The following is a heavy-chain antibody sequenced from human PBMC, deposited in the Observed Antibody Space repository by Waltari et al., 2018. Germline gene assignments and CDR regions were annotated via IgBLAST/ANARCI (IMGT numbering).Heavy chain of an antibody. CDR3: ATDDPLSGSYDY. V-gene: IGHV3-21*01. CDR2: ISSSSSYI. J-gene: IGHJ4*02. CDR1: GFTFSSYS. Sequence: EVQLVESGGGLVKPGGSLRLSCAASGFTFSSYSMNWVRQAPGKGLGWVSSISSSSSYIYYADSVKGRFTISRDNAKNSLYLQMNSLRAEDTAVYYCATDDPLSGSYDYWGQGTLVTVSS. D-gene: IGHD1-26*01.